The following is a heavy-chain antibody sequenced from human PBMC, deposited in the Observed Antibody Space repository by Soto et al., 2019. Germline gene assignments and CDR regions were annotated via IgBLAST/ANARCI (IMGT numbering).Heavy chain of an antibody. CDR3: ARDGYYDSNYAFDI. V-gene: IGHV1-18*01. CDR1: GYTFTSYG. Sequence: ASVKVSCKASGYTFTSYGISWVRQAHGQGLEWMGWISAYNGNTNYAQKLQGRVTMTTDTSTSTAYMELRSLRSDDTAVYYCARDGYYDSNYAFDIWGQGTMVTVSS. J-gene: IGHJ3*02. D-gene: IGHD3-22*01. CDR2: ISAYNGNT.